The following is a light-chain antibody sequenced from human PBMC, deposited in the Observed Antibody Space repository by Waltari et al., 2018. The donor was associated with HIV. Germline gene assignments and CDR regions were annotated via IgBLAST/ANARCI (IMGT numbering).Light chain of an antibody. CDR1: SSNIGNNY. Sequence: QSVLTQPPSVSGAPGQKVTISCSGGSSNIGNNYVSWYQQLPGTAPKLLIYDDDKRPSGIPDRFSGSKSGMSGTLGITGLQTGDEADYYCGAWDSRLSAVLFGGGTKLTVL. CDR3: GAWDSRLSAVL. CDR2: DDD. V-gene: IGLV1-51*01. J-gene: IGLJ2*01.